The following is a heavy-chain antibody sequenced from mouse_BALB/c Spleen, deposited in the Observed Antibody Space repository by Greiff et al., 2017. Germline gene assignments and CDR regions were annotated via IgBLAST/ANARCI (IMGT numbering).Heavy chain of an antibody. CDR1: GFDFSRYW. CDR2: INPDSSTI. J-gene: IGHJ3*01. CDR3: ARPGPYYRSREGGPWFAY. D-gene: IGHD2-14*01. V-gene: IGHV4-1*02. Sequence: EVKLLESGGGLVQPGGSLKLSCAASGFDFSRYWMSWVRQAPGKGLEWIGEINPDSSTINYTPSLKDKFIISRDNAKNTLYLQMSKVRSEDTALYYCARPGPYYRSREGGPWFAYWGQGTLVTVSA.